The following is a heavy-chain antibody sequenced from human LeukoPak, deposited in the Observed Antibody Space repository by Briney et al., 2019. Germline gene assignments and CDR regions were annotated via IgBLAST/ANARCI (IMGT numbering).Heavy chain of an antibody. V-gene: IGHV1-24*01. Sequence: ASVKVSCKVSGYTLTELSMHWVRQAPGKGREWMGGFDPEDGETIYAQKFQGRVTMTEDTSTDTAYMELSSLRSEDTAVYYCATDREYQLLRGIDPWGQGTLVTVSS. CDR2: FDPEDGET. CDR1: GYTLTELS. CDR3: ATDREYQLLRGIDP. J-gene: IGHJ5*02. D-gene: IGHD2-2*01.